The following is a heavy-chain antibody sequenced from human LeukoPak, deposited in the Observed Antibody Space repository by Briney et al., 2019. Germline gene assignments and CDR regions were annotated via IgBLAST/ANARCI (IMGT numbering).Heavy chain of an antibody. CDR2: ISSSSSTI. CDR1: GFTFSSYS. J-gene: IGHJ4*02. V-gene: IGHV3-48*01. CDR3: ARRFGCSSSPDFDY. Sequence: GGSLRLSCAASGFTFSSYSMNWVRQAPGKGLEWVSYISSSSSTIYYADSVKGRFTISRDNAKNSLYLQMNSLRAEDTAVYYCARRFGCSSSPDFDYWGQGTLVTVSS. D-gene: IGHD6-6*01.